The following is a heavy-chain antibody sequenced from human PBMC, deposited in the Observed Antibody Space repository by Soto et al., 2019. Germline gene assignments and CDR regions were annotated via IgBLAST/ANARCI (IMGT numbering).Heavy chain of an antibody. CDR3: ARDGDYDSSKFDY. CDR1: GFTFSSYA. V-gene: IGHV3-30-3*01. J-gene: IGHJ4*02. Sequence: GGSLRLSCVASGFTFSSYAMHWVRQAPGKGLEWVAVISYDGSNKYYADSVKGRFTISRDNSKNTLYLQMNSLRAEDTAVYYCARDGDYDSSKFDYWGQGTLVTVSS. D-gene: IGHD3-22*01. CDR2: ISYDGSNK.